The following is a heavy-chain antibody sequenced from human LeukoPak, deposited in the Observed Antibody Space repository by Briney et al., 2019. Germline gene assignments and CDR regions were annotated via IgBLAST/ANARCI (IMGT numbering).Heavy chain of an antibody. CDR1: GASFSSSPYF. V-gene: IGHV4-39*07. J-gene: IGHJ4*02. CDR2: VSDSGRA. D-gene: IGHD6-6*01. CDR3: ARAGSTIAARSPDY. Sequence: SETLSLTCTVSGASFSSSPYFWGWVRQPPGKGLEWIGSVSDSGRAFYNPSLKSRVTLSIDTFKNHFSLRLTSVTAADTAVYYCARAGSTIAARSPDYWGQGTLVIVSS.